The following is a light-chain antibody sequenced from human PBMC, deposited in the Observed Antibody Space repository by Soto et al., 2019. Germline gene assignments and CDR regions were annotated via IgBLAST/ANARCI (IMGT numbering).Light chain of an antibody. CDR2: GAS. CDR3: QQYATFPVT. Sequence: EIVLTQSPGTLSLSTGDSAALSCRASQRVSGNYLAWYQQRPGRAPRLLIYGASSRTTGIPDRFSGSGSGTDFTLTITRVEPEDLAVYYCQQYATFPVTFGPGTKVEIK. V-gene: IGKV3-20*01. J-gene: IGKJ3*01. CDR1: QRVSGNY.